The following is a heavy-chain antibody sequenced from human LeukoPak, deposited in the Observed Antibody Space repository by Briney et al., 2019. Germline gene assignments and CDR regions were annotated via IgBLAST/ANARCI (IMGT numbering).Heavy chain of an antibody. Sequence: GGSLRLSCAASGFTFNNYVMRWVRQAPGKGLEWVSSISGDGGSTYYADSVKGRFTISRDNSKSTLYLQVNSLRAEDTAVYYCARVRDRYFEALDYWGQGTLVTVSS. CDR3: ARVRDRYFEALDY. V-gene: IGHV3-23*01. CDR2: ISGDGGST. J-gene: IGHJ4*02. CDR1: GFTFNNYV. D-gene: IGHD3-9*01.